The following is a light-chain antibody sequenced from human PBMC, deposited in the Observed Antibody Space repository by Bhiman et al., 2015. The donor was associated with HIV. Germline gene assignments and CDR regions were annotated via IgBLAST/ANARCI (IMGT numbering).Light chain of an antibody. CDR2: EVS. CDR1: SSDISGYNY. V-gene: IGLV2-8*01. J-gene: IGLJ3*02. CDR3: AAWDNSLRGWV. Sequence: QSALTQPPSASGSPGQSVTISCTGTSSDISGYNYVSWYQQHPGKAPKLMIYEVSKRPSGVPDRFSASRSGTSASLAINGLRAEDEAAYYCAAWDNSLRGWVFGGGTKVTVL.